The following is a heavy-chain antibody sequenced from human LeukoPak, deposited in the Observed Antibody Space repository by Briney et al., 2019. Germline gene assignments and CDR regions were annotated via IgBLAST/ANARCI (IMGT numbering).Heavy chain of an antibody. CDR1: GFTFSSYS. CDR2: ISSSSSYI. CDR3: ARDGGGYSYGSPY. V-gene: IGHV3-21*01. Sequence: GGSLRLSCAASGFTFSSYSMNWVRQAPGKGLEWVSSISSSSSYIYYADSVKGRFTISRDNAKNSLYLQMNSLRAEDTAVYYCARDGGGYSYGSPYWGRGTLVTVSS. J-gene: IGHJ4*02. D-gene: IGHD5-18*01.